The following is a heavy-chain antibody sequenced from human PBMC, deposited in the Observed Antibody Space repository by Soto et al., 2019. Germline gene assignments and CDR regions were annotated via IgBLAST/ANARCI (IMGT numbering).Heavy chain of an antibody. CDR1: GGSISSGGYY. CDR3: ARGRSSTRPDPIGY. Sequence: QVQLQESGPGLVKPSQTLSLTCTVSGGSISSGGYYWSWIRQHPGKGLEWIGYIYYSGSTYYNPSLKSRVTISVDTAKNQYSLKLSSVTAAATAVYYCARGRSSTRPDPIGYWGQGTLVTVSS. D-gene: IGHD2-2*01. CDR2: IYYSGST. V-gene: IGHV4-31*03. J-gene: IGHJ4*02.